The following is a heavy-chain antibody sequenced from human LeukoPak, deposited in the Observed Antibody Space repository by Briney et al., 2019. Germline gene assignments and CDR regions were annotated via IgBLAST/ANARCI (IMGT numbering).Heavy chain of an antibody. J-gene: IGHJ1*01. D-gene: IGHD3-22*01. Sequence: GGSLRLSCAASGFTFDDYAMHWVRHAPGKGLEWVSGISWNSGSIGYADSVKGRFTISRDNSKNALYLQMSSLRTEDTAVYYCAKDPRYYYDSSGYIAEYFQYWGQGTLVTVSS. CDR2: ISWNSGSI. CDR1: GFTFDDYA. V-gene: IGHV3-9*01. CDR3: AKDPRYYYDSSGYIAEYFQY.